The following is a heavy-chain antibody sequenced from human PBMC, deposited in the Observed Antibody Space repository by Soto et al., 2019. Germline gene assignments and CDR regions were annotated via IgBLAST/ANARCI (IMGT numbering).Heavy chain of an antibody. D-gene: IGHD3-22*01. Sequence: GGSLRLSCAASGFTFSSYAMHWVRQAPGKGLEWVAVISYDGSNKYYADSVKGRFTISRDNSKNTLYLQMNSLRAEDTAVYYCARGHAGYYDSHDAFDIWGQGTMVTVSS. CDR2: ISYDGSNK. CDR1: GFTFSSYA. J-gene: IGHJ3*02. CDR3: ARGHAGYYDSHDAFDI. V-gene: IGHV3-30-3*01.